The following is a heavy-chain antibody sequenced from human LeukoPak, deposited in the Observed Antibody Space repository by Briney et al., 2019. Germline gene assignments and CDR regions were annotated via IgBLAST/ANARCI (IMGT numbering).Heavy chain of an antibody. Sequence: ASVKVSCKASGYTFTGYYMHWVRQAPGQGLEWMGWINPNSGGTNYAQKFQGRVTMTRDTSIRTAYMELSRLRSDDTAVYYCARDRSDFWSGYYYRLDYWGQGTLVTVSS. J-gene: IGHJ4*02. CDR3: ARDRSDFWSGYYYRLDY. D-gene: IGHD3-3*01. CDR2: INPNSGGT. V-gene: IGHV1-2*02. CDR1: GYTFTGYY.